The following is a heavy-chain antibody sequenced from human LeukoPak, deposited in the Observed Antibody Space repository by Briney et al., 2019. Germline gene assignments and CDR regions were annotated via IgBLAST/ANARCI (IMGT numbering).Heavy chain of an antibody. CDR2: MNPNSGNT. CDR3: ARKAYGDYAQNDY. V-gene: IGHV1-8*01. J-gene: IGHJ4*02. Sequence: ASVKVSCKPSGYTFTSYDINWVRQATGQGLEWMGWMNPNSGNTGYAQKFQGRVTMTRNTSISTAYMELRSLRSDDTAVYYCARKAYGDYAQNDYWGQGTLVTVSS. D-gene: IGHD4-17*01. CDR1: GYTFTSYD.